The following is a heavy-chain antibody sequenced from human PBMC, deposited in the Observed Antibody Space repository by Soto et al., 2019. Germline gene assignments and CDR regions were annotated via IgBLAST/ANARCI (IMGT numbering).Heavy chain of an antibody. CDR3: ARAFFYQGSDSRGYSFDAFDF. J-gene: IGHJ3*01. Sequence: QVQLVQSGAEVKKPGASLKVACKASGYTFTSSGMSWVRQAPGQGLEWMGWISAHTGSSEYAQRFQGTVTMTTNRSTSTAYMELRSLRSDDTAVYYCARAFFYQGSDSRGYSFDAFDFWGPGTLVTVSS. V-gene: IGHV1-18*01. D-gene: IGHD3-22*01. CDR2: ISAHTGSS. CDR1: GYTFTSSG.